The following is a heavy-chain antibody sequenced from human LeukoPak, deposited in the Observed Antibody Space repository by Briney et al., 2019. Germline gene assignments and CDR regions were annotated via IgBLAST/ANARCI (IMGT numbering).Heavy chain of an antibody. CDR3: ARDASQRWLQFNYYGMDV. D-gene: IGHD5-24*01. CDR2: ISSSGSTI. Sequence: GGSLRLSCAASGFTFSSYEMNWVRQAPGKGLEWVSYISSSGSTIYYADSVKGRFTISRDNAKNSLYLQMNSLRAEDTAVYYCARDASQRWLQFNYYGMDVWGQGTTVTVSS. CDR1: GFTFSSYE. J-gene: IGHJ6*02. V-gene: IGHV3-48*03.